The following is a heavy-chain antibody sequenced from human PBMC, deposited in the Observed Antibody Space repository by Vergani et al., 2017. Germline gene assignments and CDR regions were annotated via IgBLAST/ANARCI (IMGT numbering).Heavy chain of an antibody. CDR2: IFYSGTT. CDR3: ARAGYCSDTSCSSGIAWFDS. CDR1: GDSISRDYY. D-gene: IGHD3-9*01. V-gene: IGHV4-30-4*08. Sequence: VQLQESGPGLVKPSQTLSLTCTVSGDSISRDYYWPWIRQLPGKGLEWIGYIFYSGTTYYNPSLESRVTMSVDTSRNQFSLKLNSVTAADTAVYYCARAGYCSDTSCSSGIAWFDSWGQGTLVTVSS. J-gene: IGHJ5*01.